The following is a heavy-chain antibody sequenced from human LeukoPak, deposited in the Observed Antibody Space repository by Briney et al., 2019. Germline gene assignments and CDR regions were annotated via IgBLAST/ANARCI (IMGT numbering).Heavy chain of an antibody. CDR2: IWYDGSKK. D-gene: IGHD2-2*01. V-gene: IGHV3-33*01. CDR3: ARDLRYCSSASCSENGAFDI. Sequence: GGSLRLSCDASGFTFSSHGMHWLRQAPGKGLEWVAIIWYDGSKKYYGDSVKGRFSTSRDNSKNTVFLQMNSLTAEDTAVYYCARDLRYCSSASCSENGAFDIWGQGTMVTVSS. CDR1: GFTFSSHG. J-gene: IGHJ3*02.